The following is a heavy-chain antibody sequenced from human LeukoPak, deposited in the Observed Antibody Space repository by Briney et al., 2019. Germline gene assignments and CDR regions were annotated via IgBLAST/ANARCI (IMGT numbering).Heavy chain of an antibody. CDR1: GFTFSSYW. Sequence: PGGSLRLSCAASGFTFSSYWMSGVREAPGKGLEWVANIKEDGSEKYYVDSVKGRFTISKDNAKKSLFLQMNSLRVEDTAVYYCARGRNLAVWGQGTTVTVSS. CDR3: ARGRNLAV. CDR2: IKEDGSEK. V-gene: IGHV3-7*01. J-gene: IGHJ6*02.